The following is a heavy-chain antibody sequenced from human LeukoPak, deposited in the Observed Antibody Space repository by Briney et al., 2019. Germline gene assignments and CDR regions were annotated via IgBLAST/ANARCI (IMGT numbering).Heavy chain of an antibody. CDR3: ARDAGGEWLLFPQYYFDY. D-gene: IGHD3-3*01. J-gene: IGHJ4*02. Sequence: SETLSLTCTVSGGSISSSSYYWGWIRQPPGKGLEWIGSIYYSGSTYYNPSLKSRVTISVDTSKNQFSLKLSSVTAADTAVYYCARDAGGEWLLFPQYYFDYWGQGTLVTVSS. CDR1: GGSISSSSYY. V-gene: IGHV4-39*07. CDR2: IYYSGST.